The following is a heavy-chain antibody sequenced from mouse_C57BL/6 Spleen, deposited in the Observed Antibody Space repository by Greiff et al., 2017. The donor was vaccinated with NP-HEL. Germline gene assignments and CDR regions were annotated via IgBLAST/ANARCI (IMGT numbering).Heavy chain of an antibody. J-gene: IGHJ3*01. V-gene: IGHV1-15*01. CDR3: TRTSNYED. Sequence: VQLQQSGAELVRPGASVTLSCKASGYTFTDYEMHWVKQTPVHGLEWIGAIDPETGGTAYNQKFKGKAILTADKSSSTAYMELRSLTSEDSAVYYCTRTSNYEDWGQGTRVTVSA. CDR1: GYTFTDYE. CDR2: IDPETGGT. D-gene: IGHD2-5*01.